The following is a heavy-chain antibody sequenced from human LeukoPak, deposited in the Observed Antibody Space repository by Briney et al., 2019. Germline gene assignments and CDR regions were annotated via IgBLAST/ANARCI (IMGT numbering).Heavy chain of an antibody. V-gene: IGHV3-7*01. CDR1: GFGFSNYW. J-gene: IGHJ4*01. Sequence: GESLRRSCLGSGFGFSNYWMNWLRKAPGPGLGWVANVKEDGSVISYADSVKGQFTISIDNAKNSVYLQMNSLRVEDTALYYCSTGRWFGEFAGSAFEDWGHGTLVTVSS. D-gene: IGHD3-10*01. CDR3: STGRWFGEFAGSAFED. CDR2: VKEDGSVI.